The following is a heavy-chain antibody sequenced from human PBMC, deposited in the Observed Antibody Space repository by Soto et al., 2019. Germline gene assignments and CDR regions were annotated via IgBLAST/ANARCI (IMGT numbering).Heavy chain of an antibody. J-gene: IGHJ6*02. CDR2: ISGSGGST. CDR3: AKDRPDLWSGYNGMDV. D-gene: IGHD3-3*01. Sequence: GGSLRLSCAASGFTFSSYAMSWVRQAPGKGLEWVSAISGSGGSTYYADSVKGRFTISRDNSKNTLYLQMNSLRAEDTAVYYCAKDRPDLWSGYNGMDVWGQGTTVTVSS. V-gene: IGHV3-23*01. CDR1: GFTFSSYA.